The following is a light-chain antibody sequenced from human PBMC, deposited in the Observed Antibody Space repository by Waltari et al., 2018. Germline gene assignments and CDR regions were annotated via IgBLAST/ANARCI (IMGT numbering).Light chain of an antibody. J-gene: IGLJ2*01. CDR3: SSYAGGGTLV. V-gene: IGLV2-18*02. CDR2: AVS. CDR1: SSDVAAYNR. Sequence: QSALTQPPSVSGSPGQSVTISCTGTSSDVAAYNRVPWYQQPPGTAPKLMIYAVSDRPSGVPDRFSGSKSGNTASLTISGLLAEDEADYYCSSYAGGGTLVFGGGTKLTVL.